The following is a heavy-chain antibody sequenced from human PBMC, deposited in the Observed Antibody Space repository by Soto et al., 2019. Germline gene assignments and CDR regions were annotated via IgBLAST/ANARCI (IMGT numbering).Heavy chain of an antibody. CDR1: GGSSSSYY. CDR3: ARYRNGLGY. V-gene: IGHV4-59*01. Sequence: SETLCLTCTVSGGSSSSYYWSWIRQPPGKGLEWIGYIYYSVSTNYNPSLKSRVTISVDPSKNQFSLKLSSVTAADTAVYYCARYRNGLGYSGQGTMVTLSS. J-gene: IGHJ4*02. CDR2: IYYSVST. D-gene: IGHD3-16*02.